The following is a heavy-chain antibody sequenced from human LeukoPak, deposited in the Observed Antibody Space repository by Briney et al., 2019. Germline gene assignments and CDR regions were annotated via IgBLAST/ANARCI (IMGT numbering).Heavy chain of an antibody. J-gene: IGHJ4*02. Sequence: SETLSLTCTVSGGSISSYYWSWIRQPPGKGLEWIGYIYYSGSTNYNPSLKSRVTISVDTPKNQFSLKLSSVTAADTAVCYCARALGDGYNPFDYWGQGTLVTVSS. V-gene: IGHV4-59*01. CDR1: GGSISSYY. D-gene: IGHD5-24*01. CDR2: IYYSGST. CDR3: ARALGDGYNPFDY.